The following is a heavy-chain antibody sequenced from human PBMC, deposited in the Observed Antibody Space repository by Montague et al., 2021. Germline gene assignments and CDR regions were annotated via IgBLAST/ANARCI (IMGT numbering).Heavy chain of an antibody. CDR2: IYYSGNT. Sequence: SETLSLTCTVSGGSISSSSYYWGWTRQPPGKGLEWIGSIYYSGNTYYNPSLKNRVTISVDPSKNQFSLRLSSVTAADTAVYYCARPNIVTIHWYFDLWGRGTLVLVSS. D-gene: IGHD5-12*01. V-gene: IGHV4-39*01. CDR3: ARPNIVTIHWYFDL. CDR1: GGSISSSSYY. J-gene: IGHJ2*01.